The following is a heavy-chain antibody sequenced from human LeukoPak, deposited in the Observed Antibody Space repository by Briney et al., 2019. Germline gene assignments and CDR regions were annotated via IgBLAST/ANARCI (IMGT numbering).Heavy chain of an antibody. V-gene: IGHV3-30*02. D-gene: IGHD6-13*01. CDR3: AKDLRIAATGTTGDY. CDR2: IRCDLSKK. Sequence: PGGSLRLSCAASGFTFSSYGMHGVRQAPGEGLEWVVFIRCDLSKKFHADSVEGRFTISRYNSKNPLYLQMNRLRADDTAVYYCAKDLRIAATGTTGDYWGQGTLVTVSS. CDR1: GFTFSSYG. J-gene: IGHJ4*02.